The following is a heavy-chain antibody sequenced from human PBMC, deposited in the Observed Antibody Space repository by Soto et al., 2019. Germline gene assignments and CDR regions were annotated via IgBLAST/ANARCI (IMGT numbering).Heavy chain of an antibody. CDR2: IYYSGST. V-gene: IGHV4-31*03. CDR1: GGPISSGGYY. Sequence: QVQLQESGPGLVKPSQTLSLTCTVSGGPISSGGYYWSWIRQHPGKGLEWIGYIYYSGSTYYNPSLKSRVTISLDTSKNQFSLKLSSVTAADTAVYYCARDADSSGYFGVVPRLFFDYWGQGTLVTVSS. CDR3: ARDADSSGYFGVVPRLFFDY. D-gene: IGHD3-22*01. J-gene: IGHJ4*02.